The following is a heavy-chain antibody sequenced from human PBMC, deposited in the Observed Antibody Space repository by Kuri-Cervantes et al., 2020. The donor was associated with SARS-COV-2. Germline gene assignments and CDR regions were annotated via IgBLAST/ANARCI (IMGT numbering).Heavy chain of an antibody. V-gene: IGHV1-24*01. D-gene: IGHD4-17*01. CDR2: FDPEQREI. J-gene: IGHJ5*02. CDR1: GNTLTELP. Sequence: ASVKVSCKVSGNTLTELPLHWVRQAPGKGLEWMGGFDPEQREIIYAQKFQGRVTITTDESTSTAYMELSSLRSEDTAVYYCARAMDYGDYVISGWFDPWGQGTLVTVSS. CDR3: ARAMDYGDYVISGWFDP.